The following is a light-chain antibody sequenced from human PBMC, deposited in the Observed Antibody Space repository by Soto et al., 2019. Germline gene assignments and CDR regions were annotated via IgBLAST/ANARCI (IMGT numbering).Light chain of an antibody. J-gene: IGLJ2*01. CDR3: SSYADRYTVL. CDR1: SSGVGGYNF. V-gene: IGLV2-11*01. Sequence: QSVLTQPRSVSGSPGQSVTISCTGISSGVGGYNFVSWYQQHPGKAPKLILYDVRKWPSGVPDRFSGSKSGNTASLTISGLQAEDEADYYCSSYADRYTVLFGGGTKLTVL. CDR2: DVR.